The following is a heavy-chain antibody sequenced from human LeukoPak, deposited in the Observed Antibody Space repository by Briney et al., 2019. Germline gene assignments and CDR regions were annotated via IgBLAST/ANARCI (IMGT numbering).Heavy chain of an antibody. D-gene: IGHD5-12*01. CDR3: ARHKVAYFDL. CDR1: GGTFSSYA. CDR2: INPNSGKT. V-gene: IGHV1-8*03. J-gene: IGHJ2*01. Sequence: ASVKVSCKASGGTFSSYAISWVRQAPGQGPEWVGWINPNSGKTGSAQKFQGRVTISRDTSISTAYMELSSLRSEDTAVYYCARHKVAYFDLWGRGTLVTVSS.